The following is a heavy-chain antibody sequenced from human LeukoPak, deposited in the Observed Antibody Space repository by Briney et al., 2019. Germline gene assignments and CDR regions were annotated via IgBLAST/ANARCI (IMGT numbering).Heavy chain of an antibody. CDR2: ISPNRGGT. J-gene: IGHJ4*02. V-gene: IGHV1-2*02. CDR3: ARDVLVGGSHKFDY. Sequence: ASVKVSCKASGYTFTGYFVHWVRQAPGQGLDWMGWISPNRGGTNYAPKFQRRVTMASDTSINTAYMELSRLTSDDTAVYYCARDVLVGGSHKFDYWGQGTLVTVSS. CDR1: GYTFTGYF. D-gene: IGHD3-10*01.